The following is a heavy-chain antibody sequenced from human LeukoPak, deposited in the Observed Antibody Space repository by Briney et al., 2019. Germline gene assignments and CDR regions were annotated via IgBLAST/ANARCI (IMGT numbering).Heavy chain of an antibody. J-gene: IGHJ3*01. CDR3: AAEIYGGNTDCCTFDF. CDR2: FDPEDGET. Sequence: GASVKVSCKVSGYTLTELSMHWVRQAPGKGLEWMGGFDPEDGETIYAQKFQGRVTMTEDTSTDTAYMELSSLRSDDTAVYYCAAEIYGGNTDCCTFDFWGPGTPVTVSS. CDR1: GYTLTELS. V-gene: IGHV1-24*01. D-gene: IGHD4-23*01.